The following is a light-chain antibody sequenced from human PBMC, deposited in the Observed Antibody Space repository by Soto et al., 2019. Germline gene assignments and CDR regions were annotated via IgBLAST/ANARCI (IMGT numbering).Light chain of an antibody. V-gene: IGLV2-14*01. Sequence: QSVLTQPASVSGSPGQSITISCTGTSSDVGDYECVSWYQQHPGKGPKLMIYEVSNRTSGVSNRFSGSKSGNTASLTISGLQAEDETEYFCSSYKRTSRVYVFGTGTKVTVL. CDR1: SSDVGDYEC. CDR3: SSYKRTSRVYV. J-gene: IGLJ1*01. CDR2: EVS.